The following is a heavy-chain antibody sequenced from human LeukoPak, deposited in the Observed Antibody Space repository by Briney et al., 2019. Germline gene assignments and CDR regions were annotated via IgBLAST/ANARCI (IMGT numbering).Heavy chain of an antibody. Sequence: GESLKISCKGSGYRFPTSWIAWVRQMPGKGFEWMGVIYPDDPDTIYNPSFAGQVPFSVDKSTSTAYLQWSSLKASDTAIYYCARGAYGSGSSYNFYGMDVWGQGTPVAVSS. CDR3: ARGAYGSGSSYNFYGMDV. CDR2: IYPDDPDT. D-gene: IGHD3-10*01. V-gene: IGHV5-51*01. J-gene: IGHJ6*02. CDR1: GYRFPTSW.